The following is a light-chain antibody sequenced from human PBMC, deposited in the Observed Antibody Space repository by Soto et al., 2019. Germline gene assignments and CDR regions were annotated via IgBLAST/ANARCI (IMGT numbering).Light chain of an antibody. J-gene: IGKJ1*01. CDR3: QQYNNWHWT. CDR2: GAS. Sequence: EILVTQSPATLAVSPGERATLSCGASQSVRRNLAWYQQKPGQAPRLLSYGASTRATGIPARFSGSGSGTEFTLTISSLPSEDFEVYYCQQYNNWHWTFGQGTKVDIK. V-gene: IGKV3-15*01. CDR1: QSVRRN.